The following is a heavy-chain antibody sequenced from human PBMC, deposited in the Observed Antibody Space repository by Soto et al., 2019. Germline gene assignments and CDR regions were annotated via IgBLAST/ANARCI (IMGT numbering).Heavy chain of an antibody. J-gene: IGHJ5*02. D-gene: IGHD6-13*01. CDR3: AKAYSNSWPNDWFDP. V-gene: IGHV3-23*01. Sequence: GGSLRLSCGASGLPFGSYAVNSVRQATGKGLEWVSGITGSGAGSYYSDSVKGRFTISRDNSKNTLYLQMNSLRAEDTAVYYCAKAYSNSWPNDWFDPWGQGTLVTVSS. CDR1: GLPFGSYA. CDR2: ITGSGAGS.